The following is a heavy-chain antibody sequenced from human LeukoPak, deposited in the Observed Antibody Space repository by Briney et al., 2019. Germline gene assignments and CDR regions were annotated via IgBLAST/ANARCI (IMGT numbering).Heavy chain of an antibody. CDR2: IRQDGSEK. J-gene: IGHJ4*02. Sequence: GGSLRLSCAASGFTFSSYWMSWVRQAPGKGLEWVANIRQDGSEKHYVDSVKGRFTISRDNAKNSLYLQMNSLRAKDTAVYYCTRDDRVYCSGGSCYGYYFDYWGQGTLVTVSS. V-gene: IGHV3-7*05. D-gene: IGHD2-15*01. CDR1: GFTFSSYW. CDR3: TRDDRVYCSGGSCYGYYFDY.